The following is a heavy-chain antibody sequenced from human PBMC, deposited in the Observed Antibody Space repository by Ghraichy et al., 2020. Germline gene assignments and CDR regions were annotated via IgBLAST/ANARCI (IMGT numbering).Heavy chain of an antibody. CDR1: GGSISTNNYY. J-gene: IGHJ5*02. CDR2: HYYSGST. Sequence: SETLSLTCSVSGGSISTNNYYWAWLRQPPGKGLEWIGSHYYSGSTYHNSSLKSRVTLSGDTSKNQFSLRLTSVSTADTAVYYCATGISTRLGWGNWFGPWGQGTLVTVSS. CDR3: ATGISTRLGWGNWFGP. V-gene: IGHV4-39*07. D-gene: IGHD3-16*01.